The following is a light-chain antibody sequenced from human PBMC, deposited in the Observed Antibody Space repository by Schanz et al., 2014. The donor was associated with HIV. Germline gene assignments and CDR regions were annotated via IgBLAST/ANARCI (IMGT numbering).Light chain of an antibody. CDR3: ATWDSFLNAVV. J-gene: IGLJ2*01. Sequence: QSVLTQPPSVSAAPGQRVTISCSGSALNIGHSSVSWYQQFPGTAPKLLMYVTHQRPSEIPDRFSGSKTGTSATLAITGLQTEDEADYYCATWDSFLNAVVFGGGTKLTVL. CDR1: ALNIGHSS. CDR2: VTH. V-gene: IGLV1-51*01.